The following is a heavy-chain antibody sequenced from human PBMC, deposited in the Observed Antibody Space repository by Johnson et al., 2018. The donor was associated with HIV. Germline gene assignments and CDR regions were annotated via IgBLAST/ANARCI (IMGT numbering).Heavy chain of an antibody. V-gene: IGHV3-53*01. J-gene: IGHJ3*02. D-gene: IGHD3-16*01. CDR1: GFTVSSNY. CDR3: ARTLWVGKESAFDI. Sequence: VQLVESGGGLVQPGGSLRLSCAASGFTVSSNYMSWVRPAPGKGLEWVATIYSGVRTYYADPVKGRFTISRDNSKNTLYLQMNSLRAEDTAVYYCARTLWVGKESAFDIWGQGTMVTVSS. CDR2: IYSGVRT.